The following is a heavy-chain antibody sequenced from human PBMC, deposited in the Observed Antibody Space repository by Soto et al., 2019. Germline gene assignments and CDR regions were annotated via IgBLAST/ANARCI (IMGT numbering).Heavy chain of an antibody. Sequence: EVQLVESGGGLVQPGRSLRLSCAGSGFTFDNYAMHWVRQVAGKGLEWVSGIHGDSGHRVYGDSVKGRFTISRDNTKTSLYLQMNSLRPEDTAFYYCARAPSVTGWDHFDYWGQGALVTVSS. V-gene: IGHV3-9*01. CDR3: ARAPSVTGWDHFDY. CDR2: IHGDSGHR. CDR1: GFTFDNYA. D-gene: IGHD1-26*01. J-gene: IGHJ4*02.